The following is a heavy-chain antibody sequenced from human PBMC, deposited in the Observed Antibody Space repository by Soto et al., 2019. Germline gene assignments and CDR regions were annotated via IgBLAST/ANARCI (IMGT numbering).Heavy chain of an antibody. Sequence: PGGSLRLSCAASGFTFRSFTMNWVRQAPGKGLEWVSTISSNSAYIYYTDALRGRFTISRDNSKNTLYLQMNSLRAEDTAAYYCARENPDSNYFDYWGQGTLVTVSS. CDR2: ISSNSAYI. CDR3: ARENPDSNYFDY. CDR1: GFTFRSFT. D-gene: IGHD3-22*01. V-gene: IGHV3-21*01. J-gene: IGHJ4*02.